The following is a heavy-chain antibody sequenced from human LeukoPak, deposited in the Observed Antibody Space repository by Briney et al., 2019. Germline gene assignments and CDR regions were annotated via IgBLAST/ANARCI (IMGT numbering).Heavy chain of an antibody. CDR2: ISPDGSST. CDR3: ARETTESGFDP. Sequence: GGSLRLTCAASGLTFSKYWMHWVRQAPGTGLVWVSRISPDGSSTNYADSVKGRFTISRDNAKNTLYLQMNSLRAEDTAVYYCARETTESGFDPWGQGTLVTVSS. CDR1: GLTFSKYW. J-gene: IGHJ5*02. D-gene: IGHD4-17*01. V-gene: IGHV3-74*01.